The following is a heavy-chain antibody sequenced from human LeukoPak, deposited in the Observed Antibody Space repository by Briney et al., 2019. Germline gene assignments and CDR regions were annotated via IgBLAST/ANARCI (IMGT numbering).Heavy chain of an antibody. CDR3: AVVVTAMGDYYFDY. J-gene: IGHJ4*02. CDR1: GGSISSSSYY. V-gene: IGHV4-39*01. D-gene: IGHD2-15*01. Sequence: NSSETLSLTCTVSGGSISSSSYYWGWIRQPPGKELEWIGSIYYSGSTYYNPSLESRVTISVDTSKNQFSLKLTSVTAADTAVYYCAVVVTAMGDYYFDYWGQGTLVTVSS. CDR2: IYYSGST.